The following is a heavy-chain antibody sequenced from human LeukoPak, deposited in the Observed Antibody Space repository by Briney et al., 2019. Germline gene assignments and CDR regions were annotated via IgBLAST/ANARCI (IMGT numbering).Heavy chain of an antibody. CDR3: ARGITMVRSTQYYMDV. V-gene: IGHV4-61*02. CDR1: GNSISSGDYY. Sequence: PSQTLSLTCTVSGNSISSGDYYWSWIRQPAGKGLEWIGRIYTSGSTNYNPSLKSRVTMSVDTSKNQFSLKLSSVTAADTAVYYCARGITMVRSTQYYMDVWGKGTTVTISS. J-gene: IGHJ6*03. D-gene: IGHD3-10*01. CDR2: IYTSGST.